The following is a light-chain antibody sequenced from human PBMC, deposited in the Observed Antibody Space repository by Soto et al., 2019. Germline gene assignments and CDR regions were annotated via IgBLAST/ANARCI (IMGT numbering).Light chain of an antibody. J-gene: IGLJ2*01. CDR1: SSDVGFYDF. Sequence: QSVLTQPASVSGSPGQSITISCTGSSSDVGFYDFVSWYQQHPGKAPRLIIYDVYSRPSGVSNRFSGSKSGNTASLTISGLQTEDEADYYCCSHPYTNTHVVFGGGTKLTVL. CDR3: CSHPYTNTHVV. CDR2: DVY. V-gene: IGLV2-14*03.